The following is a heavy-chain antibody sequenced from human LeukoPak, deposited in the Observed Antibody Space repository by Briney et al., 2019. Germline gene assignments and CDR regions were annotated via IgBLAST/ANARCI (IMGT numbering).Heavy chain of an antibody. J-gene: IGHJ5*02. CDR1: GDSFSSNSVA. CDR2: TYYRSTWYN. CDR3: ARRLTQYDCFDP. D-gene: IGHD2-2*01. Sequence: SQTLSLTCAISGDSFSSNSVAWNWIRQSPSRGLEWLGRTYYRSTWYNDYAVSVRGRITVDPDTSKDQFSLHLNSVTPEDTAVYYCARRLTQYDCFDPWGQGILVTVSS. V-gene: IGHV6-1*01.